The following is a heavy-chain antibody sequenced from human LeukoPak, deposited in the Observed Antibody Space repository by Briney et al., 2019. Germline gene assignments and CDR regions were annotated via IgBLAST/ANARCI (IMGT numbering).Heavy chain of an antibody. D-gene: IGHD2-2*01. Sequence: SETLSLTCTVPGGSISSYYWSWIRQPPGKGLEWIGDIYYSGSTNYNPSLKSRVTISVDTSKNQFSLKLTSVTAADTAVYYCARHGNSRTYYYYYGMDVWGQGTTVTVSS. CDR2: IYYSGST. CDR1: GGSISSYY. V-gene: IGHV4-59*08. CDR3: ARHGNSRTYYYYYGMDV. J-gene: IGHJ6*02.